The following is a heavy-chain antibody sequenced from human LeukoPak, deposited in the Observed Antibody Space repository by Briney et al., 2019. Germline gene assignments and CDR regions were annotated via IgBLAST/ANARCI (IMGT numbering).Heavy chain of an antibody. Sequence: GGSRRLSCVASGFNFSDYYMNWIRQSPGKGLEWISYMSSRSGIIYYGGSVKGRFTISRDNAKNSLYLQINSLRPDDTAVYYCAGGVLEAQGWLQWMGTVYSMDVWGQGTPVTVSS. V-gene: IGHV3-11*01. J-gene: IGHJ6*02. CDR1: GFNFSDYY. D-gene: IGHD5-24*01. CDR3: AGGVLEAQGWLQWMGTVYSMDV. CDR2: MSSRSGII.